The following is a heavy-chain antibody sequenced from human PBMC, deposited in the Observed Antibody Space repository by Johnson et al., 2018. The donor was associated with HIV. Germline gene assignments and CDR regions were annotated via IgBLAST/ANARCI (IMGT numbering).Heavy chain of an antibody. CDR2: IRYDGSNK. V-gene: IGHV3-30*02. J-gene: IGHJ3*02. D-gene: IGHD1-20*01. Sequence: VQVVESGGGVVQPGGSLRLSCAASGFTFSSYGMHWVRQAPGKGLEWVAFIRYDGSNKYYPDSVKGRFTISRDNYKNTLYLKMNSLRAEDTAVYYCARYSWNVGAFDIWGQGTMVTVSS. CDR3: ARYSWNVGAFDI. CDR1: GFTFSSYG.